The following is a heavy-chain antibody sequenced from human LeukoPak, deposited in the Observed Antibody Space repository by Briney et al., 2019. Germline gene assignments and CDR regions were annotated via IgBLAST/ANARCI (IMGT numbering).Heavy chain of an antibody. CDR2: IIPIFGTA. Sequence: SVKVSXKASGGTFSSYAISWVRQAPGQGLEWMGGIIPIFGTAKYAQKFQGRVTITTDESTSTAYMELSSLRSEDTAVYYCAREGHCSSTSCYAGRIYNWFDPWGQGTLVTVSS. CDR1: GGTFSSYA. CDR3: AREGHCSSTSCYAGRIYNWFDP. D-gene: IGHD2-2*01. V-gene: IGHV1-69*05. J-gene: IGHJ5*02.